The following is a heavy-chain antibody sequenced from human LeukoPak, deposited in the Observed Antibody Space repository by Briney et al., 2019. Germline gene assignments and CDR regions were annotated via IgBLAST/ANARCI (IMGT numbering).Heavy chain of an antibody. CDR1: GYISTSYF. Sequence: ASVKVSCKASGYISTSYFMHWVRQAPGQGLEWMGLINPSGGSTRYAQKFQGRVTMTRDMSTSTVYMELSSLRSEDTGVYYCARALPHRRLMDTTMEQHWFDPWGQGTLVTVSS. V-gene: IGHV1-46*01. D-gene: IGHD5-18*01. CDR3: ARALPHRRLMDTTMEQHWFDP. CDR2: INPSGGST. J-gene: IGHJ5*02.